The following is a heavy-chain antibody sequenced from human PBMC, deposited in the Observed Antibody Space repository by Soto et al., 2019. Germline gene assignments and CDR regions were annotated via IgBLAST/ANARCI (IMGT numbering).Heavy chain of an antibody. J-gene: IGHJ6*02. D-gene: IGHD3-10*01. CDR3: ARDLEGSGSYSRAHYYYGMDV. CDR1: GDTFTGYY. V-gene: IGHV1-2*02. Sequence: ASRKVCCNAAGDTFTGYYMHWVRQAPGQGLEWMGWINPNSGGTNYAQKFQGRVTMTRDTSISTAYMELSRLRSDDTAVYYCARDLEGSGSYSRAHYYYGMDVWGQVTTVAV. CDR2: INPNSGGT.